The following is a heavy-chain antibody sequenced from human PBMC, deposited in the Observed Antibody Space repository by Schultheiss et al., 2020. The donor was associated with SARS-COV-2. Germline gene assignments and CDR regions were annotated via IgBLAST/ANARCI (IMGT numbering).Heavy chain of an antibody. V-gene: IGHV3-48*01. Sequence: GGSLRLSCAASGFTFSSYWMHWVRQAPGKGLEWVSYISSSGSTIYYADSVKGRFTISRDNPTNSLFLQMNSLRAEDTAVYYCARNWPYFDYWGQGTLVTVSS. CDR2: ISSSGSTI. CDR1: GFTFSSYW. J-gene: IGHJ4*02. D-gene: IGHD1-1*01. CDR3: ARNWPYFDY.